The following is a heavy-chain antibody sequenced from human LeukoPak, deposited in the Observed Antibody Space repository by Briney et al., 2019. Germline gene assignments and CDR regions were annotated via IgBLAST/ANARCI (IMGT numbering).Heavy chain of an antibody. CDR2: ISSSSSYI. V-gene: IGHV3-21*01. Sequence: GGSLRLSCAASGFTFSSYSMNWVRQAPGKGLEWVSSISSSSSYIYYADSVKGRFTISRDNAKNSLYLQMNSLRAEDTAVYYCARDFRGITMIVEDAFDIWGQGTMVTVSS. CDR3: ARDFRGITMIVEDAFDI. D-gene: IGHD3-22*01. J-gene: IGHJ3*02. CDR1: GFTFSSYS.